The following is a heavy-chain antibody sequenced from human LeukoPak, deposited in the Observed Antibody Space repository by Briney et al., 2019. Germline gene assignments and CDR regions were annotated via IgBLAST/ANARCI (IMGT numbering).Heavy chain of an antibody. Sequence: WASVKASCKASGYIFIDYYMHWVRQVPGQGFEWMGWINPDSGGANYAQKFQGRVTMTRDTSISTAYMELSGLTFDDTAVYYCAKDAPNDYGDYGDFQHWGQGTLVTVSS. CDR2: INPDSGGA. J-gene: IGHJ1*01. V-gene: IGHV1-2*02. CDR3: AKDAPNDYGDYGDFQH. D-gene: IGHD4-17*01. CDR1: GYIFIDYY.